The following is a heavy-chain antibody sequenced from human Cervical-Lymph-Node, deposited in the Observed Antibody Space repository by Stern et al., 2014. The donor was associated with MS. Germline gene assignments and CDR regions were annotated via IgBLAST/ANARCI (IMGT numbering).Heavy chain of an antibody. CDR3: ARGGRDYFYYYYGMDD. D-gene: IGHD2/OR15-2a*01. V-gene: IGHV1-69*01. Sequence: VQLVESGAEVKKPGSSVKVSCKDSGGTFTRHAFGWVRQAPGQGLEWMGGIIPLFGTTDYAQKFQARVTITADESTSTVYMELSSLRSEDTAVYYCARGGRDYFYYYYGMDDWGQGTTVTVSS. J-gene: IGHJ6*02. CDR1: GGTFTRHA. CDR2: IIPLFGTT.